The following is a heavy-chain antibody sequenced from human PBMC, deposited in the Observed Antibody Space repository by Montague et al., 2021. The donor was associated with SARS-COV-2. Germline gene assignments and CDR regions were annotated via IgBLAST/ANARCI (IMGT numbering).Heavy chain of an antibody. CDR3: ARDLGGYFDL. CDR1: GFTFSSYA. V-gene: IGHV3-30*04. CDR2: ISYDGSNK. D-gene: IGHD1-26*01. J-gene: IGHJ2*01. Sequence: SLRLSCPASGFTFSSYAMHWVRQAPGKGLEWVAVISYDGSNKYYADSVKGRFTISRDNSKNTLYLQMNSLRAEDTAVYYCARDLGGYFDLWGRGTLVTVSS.